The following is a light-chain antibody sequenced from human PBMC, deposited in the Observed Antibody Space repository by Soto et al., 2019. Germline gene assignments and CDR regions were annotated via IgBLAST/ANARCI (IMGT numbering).Light chain of an antibody. CDR3: CSYAGSYTWV. CDR1: SSDVGGYNY. V-gene: IGLV2-11*01. Sequence: QSVLTQPRSVSGSPGQSVTISCTGTSSDVGGYNYVSWYQQHPGKAPKLMIYDVSKRPSGFPDRFSGSKSGSTASLTISGLQAEDEADYYCCSYAGSYTWVFGGGTKLTVL. CDR2: DVS. J-gene: IGLJ3*02.